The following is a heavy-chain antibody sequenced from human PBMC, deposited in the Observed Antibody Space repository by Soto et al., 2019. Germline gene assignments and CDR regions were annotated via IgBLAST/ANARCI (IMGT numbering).Heavy chain of an antibody. Sequence: GESLKISCKGSGYSFTNYWIGWVRQMPGKGLEWMGITYLGGSDTRVSPSFQGQVTISVDKSITTAYLQWSSLEASDTAMYYCAVHEYGAYTAYWGQGSLVTVSS. CDR2: TYLGGSDT. V-gene: IGHV5-51*01. D-gene: IGHD3-16*01. CDR1: GYSFTNYW. CDR3: AVHEYGAYTAY. J-gene: IGHJ4*02.